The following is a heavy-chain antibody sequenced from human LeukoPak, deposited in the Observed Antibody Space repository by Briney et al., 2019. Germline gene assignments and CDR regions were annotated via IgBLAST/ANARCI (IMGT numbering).Heavy chain of an antibody. CDR1: GFTFSSYS. D-gene: IGHD1-26*01. Sequence: SGGSLRLSCAASGFTFSSYSMNWVRQAPGKGLEWVSSISSSSSYIYYADSVKGRFTISRDNAKNTLYLQMNNLRAEDTAVYYCAKDEDYTISGNYYDALDVWGQGTLVTVS. CDR3: AKDEDYTISGNYYDALDV. CDR2: ISSSSSYI. J-gene: IGHJ3*01. V-gene: IGHV3-21*04.